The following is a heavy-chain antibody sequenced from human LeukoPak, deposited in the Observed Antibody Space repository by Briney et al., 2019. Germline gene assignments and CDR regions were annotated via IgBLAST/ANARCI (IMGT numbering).Heavy chain of an antibody. CDR2: ISGSGGST. Sequence: PGGSLRLSCAASGFTFSSYAMSWVRQAPGKGLEWVSAISGSGGSTYYADSVKGRFTISRDNSKNTLYLQMNSLRVEDTAVYYCAKQGGYSYGLSYWGQGTLVTVSS. CDR1: GFTFSSYA. J-gene: IGHJ4*02. D-gene: IGHD5-18*01. CDR3: AKQGGYSYGLSY. V-gene: IGHV3-23*01.